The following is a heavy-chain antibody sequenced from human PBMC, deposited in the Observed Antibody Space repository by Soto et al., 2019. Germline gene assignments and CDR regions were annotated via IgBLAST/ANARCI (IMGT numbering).Heavy chain of an antibody. CDR3: AKAGGYDILTGYRNRFDP. V-gene: IGHV3-23*01. CDR1: GVTFTSYA. D-gene: IGHD3-9*01. J-gene: IGHJ5*02. CDR2: ISGGGGST. Sequence: PGGSLRLSCAASGVTFTSYAMSWVRQAPGKGLEWVSGISGGGGSTYYAASVKGRFTISRDNSKSTLYLQMNSLGAEDTAVYYCAKAGGYDILTGYRNRFDPWGQGTRVTVSS.